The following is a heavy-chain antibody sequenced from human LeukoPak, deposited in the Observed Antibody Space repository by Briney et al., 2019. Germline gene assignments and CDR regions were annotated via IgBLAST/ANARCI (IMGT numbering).Heavy chain of an antibody. J-gene: IGHJ2*01. D-gene: IGHD3-16*01. Sequence: SETLSLTCTVSGVSLGSYFWSWLRQPLGKSLEGLGHIYYSGTTNYNPSLKSRVTMSMDRSKNQFSLKLTSVTAADTAVYYCARETYSYTLGGYSFALWGRGTLVTVSS. CDR2: IYYSGTT. CDR3: ARETYSYTLGGYSFAL. V-gene: IGHV4-59*01. CDR1: GVSLGSYF.